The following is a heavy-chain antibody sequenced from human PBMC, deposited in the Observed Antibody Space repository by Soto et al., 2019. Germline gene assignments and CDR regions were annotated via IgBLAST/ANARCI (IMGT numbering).Heavy chain of an antibody. CDR3: ARDSTPLDV. CDR2: ITSSGTTV. J-gene: IGHJ6*02. CDR1: GFTFSSYS. V-gene: IGHV3-48*01. Sequence: GGSLRLSCAASGFTFSSYSLNWVRQAPGKGLEWVSYITSSGTTVYYADSVRGRFTISRDNAKNSLYLQMNSLRAEDTAVYYCARDSTPLDVWGQGTTVTVSS. D-gene: IGHD2-15*01.